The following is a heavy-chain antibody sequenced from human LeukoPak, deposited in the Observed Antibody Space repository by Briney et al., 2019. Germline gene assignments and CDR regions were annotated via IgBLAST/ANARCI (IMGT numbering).Heavy chain of an antibody. CDR2: IYYSGST. J-gene: IGHJ4*02. D-gene: IGHD6-19*01. CDR3: ARDRGSSGWYMWEY. Sequence: SETLSLTCTVSGGPISSSSYYWGWIRQPPGKGLEWIGSIYYSGSTYYNPSLKSRVTISVDTSKNQFSLKLSSVTAADTAVFYCARDRGSSGWYMWEYWGQGTLVTVSS. CDR1: GGPISSSSYY. V-gene: IGHV4-39*07.